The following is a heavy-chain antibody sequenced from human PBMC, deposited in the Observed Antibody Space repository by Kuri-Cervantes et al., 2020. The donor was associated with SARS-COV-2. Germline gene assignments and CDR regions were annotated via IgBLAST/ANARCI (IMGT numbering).Heavy chain of an antibody. CDR2: ISYDGSNK. J-gene: IGHJ4*02. Sequence: GESLKISCAASGFTFSSHGMHWVRQAPGKGLEWVAVISYDGSNKYYADSVKGRFTISRDNSKNTLYLQMNSLRAEDTAVYYCAKDCGGDCYLDYWGQGTLVTVSS. CDR1: GFTFSSHG. CDR3: AKDCGGDCYLDY. D-gene: IGHD2-21*02. V-gene: IGHV3-30*18.